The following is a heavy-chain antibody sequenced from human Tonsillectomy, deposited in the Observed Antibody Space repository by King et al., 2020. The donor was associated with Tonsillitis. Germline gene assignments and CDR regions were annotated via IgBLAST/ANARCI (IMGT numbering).Heavy chain of an antibody. V-gene: IGHV3-30*18. CDR2: ISYDGSNK. CDR1: GFTFSSYG. J-gene: IGHJ4*02. Sequence: QLVQSGGGVVQPGRSLRLSCAASGFTFSSYGMHWVRQAPGKGLKWVAVISYDGSNKYYADSVKGRFTISRDNSKNTLYLQMNSLRAEDTAVYYCAKPRWIQLWLLMEYWGQGTLVTVSS. CDR3: AKPRWIQLWLLMEY. D-gene: IGHD5-18*01.